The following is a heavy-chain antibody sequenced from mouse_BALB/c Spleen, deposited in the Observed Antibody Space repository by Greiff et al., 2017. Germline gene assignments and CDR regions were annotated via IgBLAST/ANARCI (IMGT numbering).Heavy chain of an antibody. V-gene: IGHV14-3*02. CDR3: ARTVAY. CDR1: GFNIKDTY. CDR2: IDPANGNT. Sequence: EVKLQESGAELVKPGASVKLSCTASGFNIKDTYMHWVKQRPEQGLEWIGRIDPANGNTKYDPKFQGKATITADTSSNTAYLQLSSLTSEDTAVYYCARTVAYWGQGTLVTVSA. J-gene: IGHJ3*01.